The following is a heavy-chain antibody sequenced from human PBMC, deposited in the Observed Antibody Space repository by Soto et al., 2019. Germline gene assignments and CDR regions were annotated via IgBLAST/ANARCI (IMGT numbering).Heavy chain of an antibody. CDR3: ARHPFGGYAFDS. CDR2: VFYTGSP. V-gene: IGHV4-39*01. Sequence: SETLSLTCTVSGGSISYYYWGWVRQSPGKGLEWIASVFYTGSPYHNPSLESRVSISVDTSDNQFSLKVTSVTAADTGIYYCARHPFGGYAFDSWGQGTLVTSPQ. CDR1: GGSISYYY. D-gene: IGHD3-16*01. J-gene: IGHJ4*02.